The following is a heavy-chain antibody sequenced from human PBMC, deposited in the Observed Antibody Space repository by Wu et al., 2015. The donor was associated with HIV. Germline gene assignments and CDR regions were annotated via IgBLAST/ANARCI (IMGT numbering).Heavy chain of an antibody. Sequence: QVQLVQSGAEVKKPGASVKVSCKASGYTFTSYYMHWVRQAPGQGLEWMGIINPSGGSTSYAQKFQGRVTMTRDTSTSTVYMELSSLRSEDTAVYYCARGNANWGSEAFDIVGPRDNGHRLF. CDR3: ARGNANWGSEAFDI. CDR1: GYTFTSYY. V-gene: IGHV1-46*03. D-gene: IGHD7-27*01. CDR2: INPSGGST. J-gene: IGHJ3*02.